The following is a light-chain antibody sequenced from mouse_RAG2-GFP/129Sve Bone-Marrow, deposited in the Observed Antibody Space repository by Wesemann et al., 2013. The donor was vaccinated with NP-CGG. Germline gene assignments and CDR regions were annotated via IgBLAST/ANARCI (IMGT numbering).Light chain of an antibody. J-gene: IGKJ2*01. CDR3: QQYSSYPLYT. CDR2: WAS. CDR1: QDVGTA. Sequence: DIVMTQSHKFMSTSVGDRVSITCKASQDVGTAVAWYQQKPGQSPKLLIYWASTRHTGVPDRFTGSGSGTDFTLTISNVQSEDLADYFCQQYSSYPLYTFGGGDQAGNKT. V-gene: IGKV6-23*01.